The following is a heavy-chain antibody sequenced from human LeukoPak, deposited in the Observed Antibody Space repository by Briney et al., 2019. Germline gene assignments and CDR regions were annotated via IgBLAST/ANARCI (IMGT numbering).Heavy chain of an antibody. D-gene: IGHD2-2*01. CDR2: ISFDGSTK. CDR3: ARGSSTNCYGGNCFYYYMAV. Sequence: GGSLRLSCAASGFTFSTHAMHWVRQAPGKGLEWVAVISFDGSTKYYADSVKGRFTMSRDNSKNTLYLQMNSLRVEDTAVYYCARGSSTNCYGGNCFYYYMAVWGKGTTVTVSS. CDR1: GFTFSTHA. J-gene: IGHJ6*03. V-gene: IGHV3-30*04.